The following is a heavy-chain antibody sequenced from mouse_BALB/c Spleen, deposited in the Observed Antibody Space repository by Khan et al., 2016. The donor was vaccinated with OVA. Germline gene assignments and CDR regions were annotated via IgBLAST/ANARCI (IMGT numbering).Heavy chain of an antibody. Sequence: QVQLQQSGAELVRPGASVTLSCKASGYTFTDYEMHWVKQTPVHGLEWIGAIDPETGGTAYNQKFKGKATLTADKSSSTAYMELRSLTSEDSDVYYCTRSSYGSSGFDYWGQGTTLTVSS. CDR3: TRSSYGSSGFDY. D-gene: IGHD1-1*01. V-gene: IGHV1-15*01. CDR2: IDPETGGT. J-gene: IGHJ2*01. CDR1: GYTFTDYE.